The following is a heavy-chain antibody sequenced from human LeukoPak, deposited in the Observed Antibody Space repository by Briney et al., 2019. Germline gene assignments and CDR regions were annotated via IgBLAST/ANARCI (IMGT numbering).Heavy chain of an antibody. CDR3: ARVRSRSWYDY. D-gene: IGHD6-13*01. CDR2: ISSDGITT. V-gene: IGHV3-74*01. CDR1: GFTFSTSW. Sequence: GGSLRLSCATSGFTFSTSWMHWVRQAPGEGLVWVSRISSDGITTTYADSVKGRFTISRDNAKNTLYLQMNSLRVEDTAVYYCARVRSRSWYDYWGQGALVTASS. J-gene: IGHJ4*02.